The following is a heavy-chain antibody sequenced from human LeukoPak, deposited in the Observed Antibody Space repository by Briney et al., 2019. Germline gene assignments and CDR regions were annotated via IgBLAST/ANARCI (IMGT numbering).Heavy chain of an antibody. CDR3: TKSTNSCSGGSCYSGLDY. CDR2: ISRSGTTI. D-gene: IGHD2-15*01. CDR1: GFSFSNNE. Sequence: GGSLRLSCAASGFSFSNNEMNWVRQAPGKGLEWVSYISRSGTTIYYADSVKGRFTISRDNAKNSLYLEMNSLRAEDTAIYYCTKSTNSCSGGSCYSGLDYWGQGTLVTASS. J-gene: IGHJ4*02. V-gene: IGHV3-48*03.